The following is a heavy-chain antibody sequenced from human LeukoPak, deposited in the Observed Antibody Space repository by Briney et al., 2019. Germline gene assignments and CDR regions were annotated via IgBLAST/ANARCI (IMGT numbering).Heavy chain of an antibody. J-gene: IGHJ4*02. CDR1: GGSISSYY. Sequence: SETLSVTCNVSGGSISSYYWGWIRQPPGKGLEWIGCVYYSGSTYSNPSLKSRVTISVDTSKNQFSLNLTSVTAADTAVYFCARRSSSSWYFDYWGQGTLVTVSS. CDR2: VYYSGST. V-gene: IGHV4-59*01. D-gene: IGHD6-13*01. CDR3: ARRSSSSWYFDY.